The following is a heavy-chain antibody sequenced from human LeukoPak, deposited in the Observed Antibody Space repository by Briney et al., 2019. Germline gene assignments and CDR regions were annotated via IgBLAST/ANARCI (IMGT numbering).Heavy chain of an antibody. CDR1: GYSISSGYY. J-gene: IGHJ6*02. Sequence: ESSETLSLTCTVSGYSISSGYYWGWIRQPPGTGLEWIGRIYHSGSTYYNPSLKSRVTISVDTSKNQFSLKLSSVTAADTAVYYCARDQGGYCSSTSCYGYYYYGMDVWGQGTTVTVSS. CDR3: ARDQGGYCSSTSCYGYYYYGMDV. D-gene: IGHD2-2*01. CDR2: IYHSGST. V-gene: IGHV4-38-2*02.